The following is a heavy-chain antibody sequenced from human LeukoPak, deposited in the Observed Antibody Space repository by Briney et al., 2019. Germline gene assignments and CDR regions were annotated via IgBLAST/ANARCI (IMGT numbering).Heavy chain of an antibody. CDR3: ARGAIPGYCSGGSCYFSWFDP. D-gene: IGHD2-15*01. CDR1: GYTFTGYY. V-gene: IGHV1-2*02. J-gene: IGHJ5*02. CDR2: INPNSGST. Sequence: ASVKVSCKASGYTFTGYYMHWVRQAPGQGLEWMGWINPNSGSTNYAQKFQGRVTMTRDTSISTAYMELSRLRSDDTAVYYCARGAIPGYCSGGSCYFSWFDPWGQGTLVTVSS.